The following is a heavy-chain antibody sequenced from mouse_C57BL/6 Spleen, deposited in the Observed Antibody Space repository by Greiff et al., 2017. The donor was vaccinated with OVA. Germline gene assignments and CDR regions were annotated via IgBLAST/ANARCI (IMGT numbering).Heavy chain of an antibody. D-gene: IGHD1-1*01. CDR2: IYPGDGDT. V-gene: IGHV1-82*01. J-gene: IGHJ1*03. CDR3: ARGENYYGSSPWYFDV. CDR1: GYAFSSSW. Sequence: LVESGPELVKPGASVKISCKASGYAFSSSWMNWVKQRPGKGLEWIGRIYPGDGDTNYNGKFKGKATLTADKSSSTAYMQLSSLTSEDSAVYFCARGENYYGSSPWYFDVWGTGTTVTVSS.